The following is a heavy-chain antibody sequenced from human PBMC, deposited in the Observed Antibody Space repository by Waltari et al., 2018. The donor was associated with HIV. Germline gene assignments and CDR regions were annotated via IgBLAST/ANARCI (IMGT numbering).Heavy chain of an antibody. J-gene: IGHJ5*02. Sequence: DVQLVECGGGLVQPGRSLSRSGAASGFTFDDSVMHCRGQVPGKGLEGVSGISWNGGGRGYADSVKGRFTISRDNAKNSLYLQMNSLRAEDTAMYYCAKDRSGNYYNPWFDPWGQGTLVTVSS. CDR1: GFTFDDSV. CDR2: ISWNGGGR. CDR3: AKDRSGNYYNPWFDP. V-gene: IGHV3-9*01. D-gene: IGHD3-10*01.